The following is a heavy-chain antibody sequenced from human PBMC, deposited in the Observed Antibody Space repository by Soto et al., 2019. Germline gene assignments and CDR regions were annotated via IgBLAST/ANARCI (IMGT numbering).Heavy chain of an antibody. V-gene: IGHV3-7*01. CDR2: IKPDGSEK. J-gene: IGHJ3*02. Sequence: EVQLVESGGGLVQLGGSLRLSCGASAFTLSSYWMSWVHQAPGKGLEWVANIKPDGSEKYYVDSVKGRFTISRDNTKNSLYLQMSTLRPEDTAIYYCARDYEFGFDIWGQGTLVTVSS. D-gene: IGHD3-22*01. CDR1: AFTLSSYW. CDR3: ARDYEFGFDI.